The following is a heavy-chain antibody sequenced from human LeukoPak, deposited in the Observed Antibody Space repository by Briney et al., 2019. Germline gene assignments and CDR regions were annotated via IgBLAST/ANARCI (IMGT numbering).Heavy chain of an antibody. D-gene: IGHD3-16*02. Sequence: SETLSLTCVVYGGSFSGYYWSWIRQPAGKGLEWIGRIYTSGSTNYNPSLKSRVTISVDTSKNQFSLKLSSVTAADTAVYYCARDRISNSGYYDYVWGSYRRGGYYFDYWGQGTLVTVSS. CDR3: ARDRISNSGYYDYVWGSYRRGGYYFDY. CDR1: GGSFSGYY. J-gene: IGHJ4*02. V-gene: IGHV4-4*07. CDR2: IYTSGST.